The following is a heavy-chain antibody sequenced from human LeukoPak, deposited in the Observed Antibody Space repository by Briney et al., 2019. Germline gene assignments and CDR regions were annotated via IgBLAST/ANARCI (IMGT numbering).Heavy chain of an antibody. V-gene: IGHV3-74*01. CDR3: TRDLMDYDVSTGLHHYYMDV. J-gene: IGHJ6*02. CDR2: IKPDGSSI. CDR1: GFTFSSYW. Sequence: GGSLRLSCAASGFTFSSYWMNWVRQAPGKGLVWVSRIKPDGSSISYADSVKGRFTISRDNAKNTLYLQMNTLRAEDTAVYYCTRDLMDYDVSTGLHHYYMDVWGQGTTVTVSS. D-gene: IGHD3-9*01.